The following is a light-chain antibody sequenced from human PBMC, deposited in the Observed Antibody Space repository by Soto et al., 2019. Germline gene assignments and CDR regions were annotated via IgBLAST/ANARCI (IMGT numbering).Light chain of an antibody. J-gene: IGKJ5*01. CDR3: QQYNDWPRT. Sequence: EIVLTQSPATLSFSPGERATLSCRASQSVSSYLAWYQQKPGQAPRLLIYGSSTRATGVPARFSGSASGTEFTLTISSLQSEDFGVYYCQQYNDWPRTFGQGTRLEIK. CDR2: GSS. CDR1: QSVSSY. V-gene: IGKV3-15*01.